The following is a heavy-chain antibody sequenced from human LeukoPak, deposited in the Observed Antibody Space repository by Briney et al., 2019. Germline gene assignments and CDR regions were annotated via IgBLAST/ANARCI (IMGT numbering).Heavy chain of an antibody. CDR3: ARQWFGELSIRFDP. CDR1: GGTFSSYA. Sequence: SVRVSCKASGGTFSSYAISWVRQAPGQGLEWMGGIIPIFGTANYAQKFQGRVTITADESTSTAYMELSGLRSEDTAVYYCARQWFGELSIRFDPWGQGTLVTVSS. J-gene: IGHJ5*02. V-gene: IGHV1-69*13. CDR2: IIPIFGTA. D-gene: IGHD3-10*01.